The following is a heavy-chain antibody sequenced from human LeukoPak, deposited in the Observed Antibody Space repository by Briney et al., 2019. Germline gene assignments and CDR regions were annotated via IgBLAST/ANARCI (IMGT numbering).Heavy chain of an antibody. CDR1: GDSISSTSYS. CDR3: ARDQGYCSGGSCQPTFDY. Sequence: SETLSLTCTVSGDSISSTSYSWGWIRQPPGKGLEWIGEINHSGSTNYNPSLKSRVTILLDRSKNQFSLKLSSVTAADTAVYYCARDQGYCSGGSCQPTFDYWGQGTLVTVSS. CDR2: INHSGST. J-gene: IGHJ4*02. V-gene: IGHV4-39*07. D-gene: IGHD2-15*01.